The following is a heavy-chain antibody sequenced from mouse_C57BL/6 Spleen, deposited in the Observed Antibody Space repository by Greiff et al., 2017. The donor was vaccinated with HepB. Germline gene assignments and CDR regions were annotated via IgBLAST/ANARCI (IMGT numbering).Heavy chain of an antibody. CDR1: GYSFTDYN. CDR3: ARNGYYGSSVYAMDY. Sequence: EVQLQQSGPELVKPGASVKISCKASGYSFTDYNMNWVQQSNGKSLEWIGVINPNYGTTSYNQKFKGKATLTVDQSSSTAYMQLNSLTSEDSAVYYCARNGYYGSSVYAMDYWGQGTSVTVSS. D-gene: IGHD1-1*01. V-gene: IGHV1-39*01. J-gene: IGHJ4*01. CDR2: INPNYGTT.